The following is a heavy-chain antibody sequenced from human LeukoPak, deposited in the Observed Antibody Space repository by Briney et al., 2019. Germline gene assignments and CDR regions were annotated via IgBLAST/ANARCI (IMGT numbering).Heavy chain of an antibody. Sequence: ASVKVSCKASGGTFSSYAISWVRQAPGQGLEWMGRIIPILGIANYAQKFQGRVTITADKSTSTAYMELRSLRSDDTAVYYCARAVLMGASAYWGQGTLVTVSS. CDR2: IIPILGIA. V-gene: IGHV1-69*04. CDR1: GGTFSSYA. J-gene: IGHJ4*02. CDR3: ARAVLMGASAY. D-gene: IGHD1-26*01.